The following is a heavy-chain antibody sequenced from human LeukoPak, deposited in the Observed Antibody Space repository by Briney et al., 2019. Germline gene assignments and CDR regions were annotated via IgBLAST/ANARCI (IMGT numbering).Heavy chain of an antibody. CDR2: INTNTGNP. J-gene: IGHJ4*02. Sequence: ASVKVSCKASGYTFTSYAMNWVLQAPGQGLEWMEWINTNTGNPTYAQGFTGRFVFSLDTSVSTAYLQISSLKAEDTAVYYCARSIYWGPVDYWGQGTLVTVSS. D-gene: IGHD6-6*01. CDR1: GYTFTSYA. CDR3: ARSIYWGPVDY. V-gene: IGHV7-4-1*02.